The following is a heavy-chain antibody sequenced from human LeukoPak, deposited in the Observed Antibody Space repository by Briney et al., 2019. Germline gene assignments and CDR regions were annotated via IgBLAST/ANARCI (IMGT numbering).Heavy chain of an antibody. D-gene: IGHD3-22*01. CDR2: LNPNSGDT. Sequence: ASVKVSCKASGYIFTGYFMHWVRQAPGQGLEWMGWLNPNSGDTNYAQKFQGRVTMTRDTSISKPYMELSRLRSGDTAVYYCARVERYDSSGYPFDYWGEGTLV. CDR3: ARVERYDSSGYPFDY. J-gene: IGHJ4*02. CDR1: GYIFTGYF. V-gene: IGHV1-2*02.